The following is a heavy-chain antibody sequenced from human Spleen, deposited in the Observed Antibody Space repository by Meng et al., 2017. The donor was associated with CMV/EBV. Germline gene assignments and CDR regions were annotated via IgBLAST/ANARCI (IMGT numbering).Heavy chain of an antibody. V-gene: IGHV3-7*01. D-gene: IGHD3-10*01. CDR3: ARGGSCYHH. J-gene: IGHJ4*02. CDR2: IKQDGSEK. Sequence: GGSLRLSCAASGFTFSSDWMSWVRQAPGKGLEWVANIKQDGSEKYYVDSVKGRFTISRDNAKNSVYLQMNSLRAEDTAVYYCARGGSCYHHWGQGTLVTVSS. CDR1: GFTFSSDW.